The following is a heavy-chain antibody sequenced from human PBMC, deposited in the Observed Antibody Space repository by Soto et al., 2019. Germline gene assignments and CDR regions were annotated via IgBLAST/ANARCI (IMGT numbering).Heavy chain of an antibody. V-gene: IGHV3-21*01. CDR2: ISSSSSYI. D-gene: IGHD3-22*01. CDR3: ARDIDYYDSSGYYRDY. CDR1: GFTFSSYS. Sequence: EVQLVESGGGLVKPGGSLRRSCAASGFTFSSYSMNWVRQAPGKGLEWVSSISSSSSYIYYADSVKGRFTISRDNAKNSLYLQMNSLRAEDTAVYYCARDIDYYDSSGYYRDYWGQGTLVTVSS. J-gene: IGHJ4*02.